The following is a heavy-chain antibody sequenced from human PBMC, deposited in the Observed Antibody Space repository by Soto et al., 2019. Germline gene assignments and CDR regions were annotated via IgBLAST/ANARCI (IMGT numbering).Heavy chain of an antibody. V-gene: IGHV3-30-3*01. J-gene: IGHJ5*02. Sequence: PGGSLRLSCAASGFTFSSYAMHWVRQAPGKGLEWVAVISYDGSNKYYADSVKGRFTISRDNSKNTLYLQMNSLRAEDTAVYYCARDSRNYLNWFDPWGQGTLVTVSS. D-gene: IGHD4-4*01. CDR3: ARDSRNYLNWFDP. CDR1: GFTFSSYA. CDR2: ISYDGSNK.